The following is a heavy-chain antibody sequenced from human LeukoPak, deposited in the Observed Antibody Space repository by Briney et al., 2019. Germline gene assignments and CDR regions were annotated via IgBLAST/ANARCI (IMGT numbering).Heavy chain of an antibody. J-gene: IGHJ4*02. D-gene: IGHD4-17*01. CDR3: ARGAYGELYGDYDY. Sequence: GGSLRLSFAASGFSFSYYTMHWVRQAPGKGLEWVSYISSSGSTIYYADSVKGRFTISRANAKNSLYLQMNSLRAEDTAVYYCARGAYGELYGDYDYWGQGTLVTVSS. CDR1: GFSFSYYT. V-gene: IGHV3-48*04. CDR2: ISSSGSTI.